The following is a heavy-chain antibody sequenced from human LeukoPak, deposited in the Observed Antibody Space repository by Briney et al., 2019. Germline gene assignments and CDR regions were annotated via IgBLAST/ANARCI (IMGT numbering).Heavy chain of an antibody. CDR1: GFSFSTFA. Sequence: PGGSLRLSCAASGFSFSTFAMGWVRQAPGKGLEWVSSINGSADSTYYADPVKGRFTISRDNSKHTLYLQMDSLRAEDTAVYYCAKVFPAGYYFDYWGLGTLVTVSS. J-gene: IGHJ4*02. D-gene: IGHD2-2*01. CDR2: INGSADST. V-gene: IGHV3-23*01. CDR3: AKVFPAGYYFDY.